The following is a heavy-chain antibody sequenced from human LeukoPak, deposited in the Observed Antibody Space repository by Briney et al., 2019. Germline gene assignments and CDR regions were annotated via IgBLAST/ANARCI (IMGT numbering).Heavy chain of an antibody. CDR3: ARDDCGDTCYPGGY. CDR2: VKACNGDT. D-gene: IGHD2-21*01. V-gene: IGHV1-3*01. CDR1: GYIFTKYV. Sequence: GASVKVSCKASGYIFTKYVVHWVRQAPGQRRDWMGWVKACNGDTKYSQNFQGRLTITRDTSASTVYMELISLTSEDTALYYCARDDCGDTCYPGGYWGQGTLVTVSS. J-gene: IGHJ4*02.